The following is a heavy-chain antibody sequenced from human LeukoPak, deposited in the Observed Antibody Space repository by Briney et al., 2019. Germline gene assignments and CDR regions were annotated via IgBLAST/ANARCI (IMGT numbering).Heavy chain of an antibody. CDR1: GGTFSSYA. CDR2: INPNSGGT. J-gene: IGHJ5*02. V-gene: IGHV1-2*02. CDR3: AREFLENWFDP. D-gene: IGHD2-21*01. Sequence: ASVKVSCKASGGTFSSYAISWVRQAPGQGLEWMGWINPNSGGTNYAQKFQGRVTMTRDTSISTAYMDLSRLRSDDTAVYYCAREFLENWFDPWGQGTLVTVSS.